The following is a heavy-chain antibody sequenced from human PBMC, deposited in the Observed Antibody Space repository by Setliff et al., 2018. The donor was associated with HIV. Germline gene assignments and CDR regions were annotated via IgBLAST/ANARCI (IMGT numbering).Heavy chain of an antibody. CDR2: NNHREDT. Sequence: SETLSLTCAVSGASFSNYYWGWVRQAPGKGLEWIGENNHREDTNYNPSLKSRVTISVDTSKNQFSLKLSSVTAADTAVYFCARMAAAGRGHYYYYVDVWG. CDR3: ARMAAAGRGHYYYYVDV. D-gene: IGHD6-13*01. J-gene: IGHJ6*03. CDR1: GASFSNYY. V-gene: IGHV4-34*01.